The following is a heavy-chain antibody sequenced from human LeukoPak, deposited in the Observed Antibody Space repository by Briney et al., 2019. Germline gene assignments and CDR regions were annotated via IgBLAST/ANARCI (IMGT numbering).Heavy chain of an antibody. J-gene: IGHJ4*02. Sequence: PGRSLRLSCAASGFTVSNSYMSWVRQAPGKGLEWVSAIYSSGTRQYADSVKGRFTISRDNSRNTLYFQMNSLRAEDTAVYYCARDQGVGHYFDSWGQGTLVTV. V-gene: IGHV3-53*01. D-gene: IGHD3-10*01. CDR3: ARDQGVGHYFDS. CDR2: IYSSGTR. CDR1: GFTVSNSY.